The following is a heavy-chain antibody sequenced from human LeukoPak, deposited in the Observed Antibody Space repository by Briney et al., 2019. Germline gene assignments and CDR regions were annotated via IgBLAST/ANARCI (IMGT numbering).Heavy chain of an antibody. Sequence: GGSLQISFMGARYSFTSYWIGWVRQMPGKGLEWMGIIYPADSDIRYSPSFQGQVTISADKSISTAYLQWSSLKASDTAMYYCARQEYCSGGSCYTWFDPWGQGTLVIVSS. J-gene: IGHJ5*02. V-gene: IGHV5-51*01. CDR2: IYPADSDI. D-gene: IGHD2-15*01. CDR3: ARQEYCSGGSCYTWFDP. CDR1: RYSFTSYW.